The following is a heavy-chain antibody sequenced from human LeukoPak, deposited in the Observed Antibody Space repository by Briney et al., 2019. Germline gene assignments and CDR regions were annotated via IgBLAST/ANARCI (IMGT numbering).Heavy chain of an antibody. V-gene: IGHV3-21*01. CDR1: GFTFSSYS. CDR2: ISSSSSYI. Sequence: PGGSLRLSCAASGFTFSSYSMNWVRQAPGKRLEWVSSISSSSSYIYYADSVKGRFTISRDSAKNSLYLQMNSLRAEDTAVYYCARDGRAGWVFDYWGQGTLVTVSS. J-gene: IGHJ4*02. D-gene: IGHD1-26*01. CDR3: ARDGRAGWVFDY.